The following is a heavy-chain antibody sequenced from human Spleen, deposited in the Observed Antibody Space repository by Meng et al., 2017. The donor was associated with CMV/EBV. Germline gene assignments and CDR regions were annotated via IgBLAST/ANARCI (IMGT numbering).Heavy chain of an antibody. CDR2: IWYDGSNK. CDR3: ASGGVGRSWYMVGY. V-gene: IGHV3-33*01. D-gene: IGHD6-13*01. Sequence: GESLKISCAASGFTFSSYGMHWVRQAPGKGLEWVAVIWYDGSNKYYADSVKGRFTISRDNSKNTLYLQMNSLRAGDTAVYYCASGGVGRSWYMVGYWGQGTLVTVSS. J-gene: IGHJ4*02. CDR1: GFTFSSYG.